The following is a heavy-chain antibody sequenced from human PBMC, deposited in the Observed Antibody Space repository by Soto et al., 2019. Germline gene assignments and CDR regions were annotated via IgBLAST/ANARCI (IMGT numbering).Heavy chain of an antibody. D-gene: IGHD4-17*01. CDR3: AREESPTTVNSYYYGMDV. Sequence: ASVKVSCKASGGTFSSYAISWVRQAPGQGLEWMGGIIPIFGTANYAQKFQGRVTITADESTSTAYMELSSLRSEDTAVYYCAREESPTTVNSYYYGMDVWGQGTTVTVSS. CDR2: IIPIFGTA. J-gene: IGHJ6*02. CDR1: GGTFSSYA. V-gene: IGHV1-69*13.